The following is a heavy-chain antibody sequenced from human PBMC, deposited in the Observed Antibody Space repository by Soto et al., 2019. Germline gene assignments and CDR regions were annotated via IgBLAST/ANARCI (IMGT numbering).Heavy chain of an antibody. D-gene: IGHD2-2*01. CDR2: ISYAGSNK. CDR3: ASCISTSCYLRWVSYGMDV. J-gene: IGHJ6*02. V-gene: IGHV3-30-3*01. Sequence: QVQLVESGGGVVQPGRSLRLSCAASGFTFSSYAMHWVRQAPGKGLEWVAVISYAGSNKYYADSVKGRFTISRDNSKNTLYLQMNSLRAEDTAVYYCASCISTSCYLRWVSYGMDVWGQGTTVTVSS. CDR1: GFTFSSYA.